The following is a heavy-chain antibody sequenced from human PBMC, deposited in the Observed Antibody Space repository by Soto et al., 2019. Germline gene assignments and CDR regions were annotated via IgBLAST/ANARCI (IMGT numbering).Heavy chain of an antibody. CDR2: INPNSGGT. J-gene: IGHJ4*02. V-gene: IGHV1-2*02. CDR3: AREPATAKPEGVDF. Sequence: ASGKVSCKASGYTFSDYYIHWVRQAPGQGLEWMGWINPNSGGTKYAPKFQGGVTMTRDTSITTAYMELSRLRSGDTAVYYCAREPATAKPEGVDFWGQGTLVTVPS. CDR1: GYTFSDYY. D-gene: IGHD1-1*01.